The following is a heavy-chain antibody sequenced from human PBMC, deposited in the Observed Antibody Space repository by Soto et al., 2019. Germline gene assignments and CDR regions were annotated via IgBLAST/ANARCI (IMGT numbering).Heavy chain of an antibody. CDR3: ARDGQQLAPYAMDV. Sequence: QVQLVESGGGVVQPGRSLRLSCAASGFIFKHHAMHWVRQAAGKGLEWVAQIWYDGSHTYYTDSVKSRFTISRDNLKDMVYLKMDSLRAEATAVYYCARDGQQLAPYAMDVWGQGTTVTVSS. V-gene: IGHV3-33*01. CDR1: GFIFKHHA. CDR2: IWYDGSHT. D-gene: IGHD1-1*01. J-gene: IGHJ6*02.